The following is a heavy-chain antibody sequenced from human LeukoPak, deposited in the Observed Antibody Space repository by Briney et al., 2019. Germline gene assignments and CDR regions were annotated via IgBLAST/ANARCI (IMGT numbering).Heavy chain of an antibody. CDR3: ARGPSWFYYYYYGMDV. CDR1: GVSFSGYY. Sequence: PSETLSLTCAVYGVSFSGYYWSWIRQPPGKGLEWIGEINHSGSTNYNPSLKSRVTISVDTSKNQFSLKLSSVTAADTAEYYCARGPSWFYYYYYGMDVWGQGTTVTVSS. D-gene: IGHD3-9*01. J-gene: IGHJ6*02. CDR2: INHSGST. V-gene: IGHV4-34*01.